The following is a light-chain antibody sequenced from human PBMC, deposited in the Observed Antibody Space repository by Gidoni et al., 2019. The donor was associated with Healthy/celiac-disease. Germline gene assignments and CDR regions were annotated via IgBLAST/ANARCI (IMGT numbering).Light chain of an antibody. CDR1: QSISSY. CDR2: AAS. V-gene: IGKV1-39*01. Sequence: DIQMTQSPSSLSASVGDRVTITCRASQSISSYLNWYQQKPGKAPKLLIYAASSLQSGVPSRFSGSGSGTDFTLTISSPQPEDFATYYCQQSYSTPRTFXQXTKVEIK. CDR3: QQSYSTPRT. J-gene: IGKJ1*01.